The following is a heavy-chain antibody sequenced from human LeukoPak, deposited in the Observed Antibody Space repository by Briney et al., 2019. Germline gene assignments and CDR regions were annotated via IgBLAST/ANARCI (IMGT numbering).Heavy chain of an antibody. J-gene: IGHJ4*02. CDR2: IKPDGTEK. Sequence: GGSLRLSCAASGFTFNNYWMSWVRQAPGKGLEWVANIKPDGTEKSYVDSVKGRFTISRDSAKNSLYLQMNSLRAEDTAVYYCARDGTVRPLGYWGQGTLVTVSS. D-gene: IGHD6-6*01. V-gene: IGHV3-7*03. CDR1: GFTFNNYW. CDR3: ARDGTVRPLGY.